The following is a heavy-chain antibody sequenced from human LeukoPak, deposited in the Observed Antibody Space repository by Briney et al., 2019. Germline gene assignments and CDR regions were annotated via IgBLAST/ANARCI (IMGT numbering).Heavy chain of an antibody. D-gene: IGHD5-24*01. V-gene: IGHV3-30*03. Sequence: GGSLRLSCAASGFTFSSYGMHWVRQAPGKGLEWVAVISYDGSNKYYADSVKGRFTISRDNSKNTLYLQMNSLRAEDTAVYYCARDQALATMAYYGMDVWGQGTTVTVSS. CDR2: ISYDGSNK. CDR3: ARDQALATMAYYGMDV. J-gene: IGHJ6*02. CDR1: GFTFSSYG.